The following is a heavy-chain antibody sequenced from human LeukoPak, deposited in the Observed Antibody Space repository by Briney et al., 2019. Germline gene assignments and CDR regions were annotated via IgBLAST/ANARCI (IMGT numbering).Heavy chain of an antibody. Sequence: SETLSLTCAVSGGSISSGGYSWSWIRQPPGKGLEWIGYIYHSGSTYYNPSLKSRVTISVDRSKNQFSLKLSSVTAADTAVYYCARATRARYFDYWGQGTLVTVSS. V-gene: IGHV4-30-2*01. CDR2: IYHSGST. CDR1: GGSISSGGYS. J-gene: IGHJ4*02. CDR3: ARATRARYFDY.